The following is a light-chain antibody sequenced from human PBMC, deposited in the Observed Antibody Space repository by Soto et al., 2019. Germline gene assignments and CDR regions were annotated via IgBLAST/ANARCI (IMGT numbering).Light chain of an antibody. Sequence: EIVLTQSPATLSLSPGERATLSCGASHSGNSSFLAWYQQIPGLAPRLLIYDTSTRAAGIPDRFSGSGSGTDFTLTISRLDPEDVAVFYCQQYGNSPYTFGQGTKVEIK. CDR3: QQYGNSPYT. J-gene: IGKJ2*01. CDR1: HSGNSSF. V-gene: IGKV3D-20*01. CDR2: DTS.